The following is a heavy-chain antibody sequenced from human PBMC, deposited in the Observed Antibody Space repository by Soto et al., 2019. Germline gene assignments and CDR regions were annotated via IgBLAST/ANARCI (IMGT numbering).Heavy chain of an antibody. D-gene: IGHD5-18*01. CDR3: AHKGGFGYPES. CDR2: VYWDDDK. CDR1: GFSLTTSGVG. V-gene: IGHV2-5*02. Sequence: QITLKESGPMLVKPTQALTLTCTCSGFSLTTSGVGVVCIRQPPGKALEWLALVYWDDDKRYSPSLTNRLTLYRDTSKNQVVLTLTNVDPTDTGTYFCAHKGGFGYPESWGQGIMVTVSS. J-gene: IGHJ5*02.